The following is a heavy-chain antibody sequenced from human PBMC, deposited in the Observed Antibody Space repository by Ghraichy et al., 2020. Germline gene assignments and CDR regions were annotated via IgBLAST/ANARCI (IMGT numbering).Heavy chain of an antibody. J-gene: IGHJ4*02. CDR3: ASEDRSGKRLYYFDY. CDR2: INSGSFVI. CDR1: GFSFSAYG. Sequence: GGSLRLSCVVSGFSFSAYGMTWVRQAPGKGLEWVSHINSGSFVISYADSVKGRFTISRDNSKNTLYLQMNSLRAEDTAVYYSASEDRSGKRLYYFDYWGQGTLVTVSS. V-gene: IGHV3-48*01. D-gene: IGHD6-25*01.